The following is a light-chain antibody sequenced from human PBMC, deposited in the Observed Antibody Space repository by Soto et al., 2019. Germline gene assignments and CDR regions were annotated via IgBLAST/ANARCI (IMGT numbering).Light chain of an antibody. CDR1: TGAVTSGHY. V-gene: IGLV7-46*01. Sequence: QAVVTQAPSLTVSPGGTVTLTCGSSTGAVTSGHYPYWFQQKPGQAPRTLIYDTYNKLSWTPARFSGSLLGGKAALTLSGAQPGDEAEYYCLLTYSGARLFGGGTKLTVL. J-gene: IGLJ2*01. CDR3: LLTYSGARL. CDR2: DTY.